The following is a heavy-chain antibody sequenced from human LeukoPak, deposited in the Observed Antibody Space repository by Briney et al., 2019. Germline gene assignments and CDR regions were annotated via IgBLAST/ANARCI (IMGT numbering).Heavy chain of an antibody. CDR3: ARDLLPMYYDILTGYYRDGYGMDV. D-gene: IGHD3-9*01. CDR1: GFTFSSYS. Sequence: GGSLRLSCAASGFTFSSYSMNWVRQAPGKGLEWVSSISSSSSYIYYADSVKGRFTISRDNAKNSLYLQMNSLRAEDTAVYYCARDLLPMYYDILTGYYRDGYGMDVWGQGTTVTVSS. CDR2: ISSSSSYI. J-gene: IGHJ6*02. V-gene: IGHV3-21*01.